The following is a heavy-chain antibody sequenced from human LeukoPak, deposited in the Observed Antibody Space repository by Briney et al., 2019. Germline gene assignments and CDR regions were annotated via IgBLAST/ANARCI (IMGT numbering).Heavy chain of an antibody. CDR2: ISYDGSNK. CDR1: GFTFSSYA. CDR3: ARDLDEPAYYFDY. D-gene: IGHD1-14*01. V-gene: IGHV3-30-3*01. J-gene: IGHJ4*02. Sequence: PGRSLRLSCAASGFTFSSYAMHWVRQAPGKGLEWVAVISYDGSNKYYADSVEDRFTISRDNSKNTLYLQMNSLRAEDTAVYYCARDLDEPAYYFDYWGQGTLVTVSS.